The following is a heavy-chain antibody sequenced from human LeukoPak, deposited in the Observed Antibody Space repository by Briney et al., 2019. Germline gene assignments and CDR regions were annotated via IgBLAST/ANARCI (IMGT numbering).Heavy chain of an antibody. CDR1: GGTFSSYA. D-gene: IGHD2-21*01. Sequence: GASVKVSCKASGGTFSSYAISWVRQAPGQGLEWMGGIIPIFGTANYAQKFQGRVTITADESTSTAYMELSSLRSEDTAVYYCARSRYCGGDCYTRWFDPWGQGTLVTVSS. CDR2: IIPIFGTA. V-gene: IGHV1-69*13. CDR3: ARSRYCGGDCYTRWFDP. J-gene: IGHJ5*02.